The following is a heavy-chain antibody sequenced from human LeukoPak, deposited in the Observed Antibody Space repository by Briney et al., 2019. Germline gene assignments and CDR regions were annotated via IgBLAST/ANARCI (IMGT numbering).Heavy chain of an antibody. J-gene: IGHJ5*02. CDR3: ARVGIQNWFDP. Sequence: SQTLSLTCTVSGDSISSGSYYWSWIWQPAGQGLEWIGRIYTTGSTNYNPSLESRVTISVDTSKNQFSLRLSSVTAADTAVYYCARVGIQNWFDPWGQGTLVTVSS. V-gene: IGHV4-61*02. D-gene: IGHD1-1*01. CDR1: GDSISSGSYY. CDR2: IYTTGST.